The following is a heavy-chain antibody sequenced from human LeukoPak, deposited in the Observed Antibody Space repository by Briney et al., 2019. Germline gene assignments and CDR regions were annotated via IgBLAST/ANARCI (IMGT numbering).Heavy chain of an antibody. CDR1: GGSISNYY. D-gene: IGHD4-17*01. CDR3: ARVDYGDYSKDFDY. V-gene: IGHV4-34*01. J-gene: IGHJ4*02. Sequence: SETLSLTCTVSGGSISNYYWNWIRQPPGKGLEWIGEINHRGRTNYNPSLKSRVTISVDTSKNQFSLRLSSVTAADTAMYYCARVDYGDYSKDFDYWGQGILVTVSS. CDR2: INHRGRT.